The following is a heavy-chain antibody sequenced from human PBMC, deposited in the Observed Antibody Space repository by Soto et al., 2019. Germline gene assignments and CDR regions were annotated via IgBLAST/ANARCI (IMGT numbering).Heavy chain of an antibody. J-gene: IGHJ4*02. Sequence: QVQLQASGPGLVKTSETLSLTCTVSGGSVSSGPYHWNWVRQPPGKGLEWIGHISYSGTANYNPSLRGRVIMATDTSLNLFSLRLASVTDADTAVSYCMSSHGAYWGQGALVTVS. D-gene: IGHD2-8*01. CDR3: MSSHGAY. CDR2: ISYSGTA. V-gene: IGHV4-61*01. CDR1: GGSVSSGPYH.